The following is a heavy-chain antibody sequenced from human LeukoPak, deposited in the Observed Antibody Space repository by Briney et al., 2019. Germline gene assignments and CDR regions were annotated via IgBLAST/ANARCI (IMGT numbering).Heavy chain of an antibody. V-gene: IGHV4-59*12. D-gene: IGHD2-15*01. CDR1: GGSINSYY. Sequence: PSETLSLTCTVSGGSINSYYWSWIRQPPGKGPEWIGYIYYSGSTNYNPSLKSRVTISVDTSKNQFSLKLSSVTAADTAVYYCARAREDNGNFDYWGQGTLVTVSS. J-gene: IGHJ4*02. CDR3: ARAREDNGNFDY. CDR2: IYYSGST.